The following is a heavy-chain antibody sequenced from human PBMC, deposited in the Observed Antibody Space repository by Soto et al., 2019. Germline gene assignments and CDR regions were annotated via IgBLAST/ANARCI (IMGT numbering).Heavy chain of an antibody. J-gene: IGHJ5*02. Sequence: GASVKVSCKASGYTFTGYYMHWVRQAPGQGLEWMGWINPNSGGTNYAQKFKGWVTMTRDTSISTAYMELSRLRSDDTAVYYCARGYCSSTSCYHWFDPWGQGTLVTVSS. CDR3: ARGYCSSTSCYHWFDP. V-gene: IGHV1-2*04. CDR2: INPNSGGT. CDR1: GYTFTGYY. D-gene: IGHD2-2*01.